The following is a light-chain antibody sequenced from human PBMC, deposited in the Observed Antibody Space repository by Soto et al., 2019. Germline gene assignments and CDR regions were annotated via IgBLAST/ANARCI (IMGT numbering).Light chain of an antibody. Sequence: QSVLTQPASLSGSPGQSITISCTGTSSDVGAYDYVSWYQQHPDKAPKLMIYDVSTRPSGVSNRFSGSKSGNTASLTISGLQAEDEADYYCSSFTTSNTVVFGGGTKLTVL. CDR1: SSDVGAYDY. CDR3: SSFTTSNTVV. CDR2: DVS. V-gene: IGLV2-14*03. J-gene: IGLJ3*02.